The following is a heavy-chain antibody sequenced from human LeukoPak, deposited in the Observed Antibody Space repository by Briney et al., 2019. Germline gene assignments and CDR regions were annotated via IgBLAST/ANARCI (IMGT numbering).Heavy chain of an antibody. CDR1: GCSISSGGYY. D-gene: IGHD6-19*01. J-gene: IGHJ4*02. Sequence: TLSLTCTVSGCSISSGGYYWSWIRQHPGKGLEWIGYIYYSGSTYYNPSLKSRVTISVDTSKNQFSLKLSSVTAADTAVYYCARGQWLVPVDYWGQGTLVTVSS. CDR3: ARGQWLVPVDY. V-gene: IGHV4-31*03. CDR2: IYYSGST.